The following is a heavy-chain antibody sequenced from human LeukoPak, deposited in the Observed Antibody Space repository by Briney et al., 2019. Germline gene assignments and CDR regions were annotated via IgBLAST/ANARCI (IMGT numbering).Heavy chain of an antibody. CDR3: ARRITGVLDY. D-gene: IGHD2-8*01. CDR1: GFTFSSYA. CDR2: ISFDGSNI. Sequence: GRSVRVSCAASGFTFSSYAMHWVRQAPGQGLEWVAGISFDGSNIYYADSVKGRFTISRDNSKNKLYMQMNSLIAEDTAMYYCARRITGVLDYWGQGTPVTVSS. V-gene: IGHV3-30-3*01. J-gene: IGHJ4*02.